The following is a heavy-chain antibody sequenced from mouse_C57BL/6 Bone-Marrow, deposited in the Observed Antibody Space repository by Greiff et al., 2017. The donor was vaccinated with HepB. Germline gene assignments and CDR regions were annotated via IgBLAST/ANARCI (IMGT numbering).Heavy chain of an antibody. CDR2: IDPSDSYT. CDR3: ARQLRDTYYAMDY. J-gene: IGHJ4*01. D-gene: IGHD3-2*02. Sequence: VQLQQPGAELVMPGASVKLSCKASGYTFTSYWMHWVKQRPGQGLEWIGEIDPSDSYTNYNQKFKGKSTLTVDKSSSTAYMQLSRLTSEDSAVYYCARQLRDTYYAMDYWGQGTSVTVSS. CDR1: GYTFTSYW. V-gene: IGHV1-69*01.